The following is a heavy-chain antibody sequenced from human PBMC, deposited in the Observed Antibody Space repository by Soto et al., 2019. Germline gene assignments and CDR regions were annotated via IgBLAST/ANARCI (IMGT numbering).Heavy chain of an antibody. Sequence: EVQLLESGGTLVQPGGSLRLSCATSGFTFSSYDTGWVRQAPEKGLEWVSGIRASNGGAYYANYVKGRFTISRDNSENTLYLLMDSLRVEDTAVYYCARDSGRDYFQHWGQGTQVTVSS. J-gene: IGHJ1*01. D-gene: IGHD3-10*01. CDR1: GFTFSSYD. CDR3: ARDSGRDYFQH. CDR2: IRASNGGA. V-gene: IGHV3-23*01.